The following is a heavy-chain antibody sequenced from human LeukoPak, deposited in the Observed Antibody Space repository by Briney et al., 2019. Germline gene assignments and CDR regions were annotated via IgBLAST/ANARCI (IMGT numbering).Heavy chain of an antibody. D-gene: IGHD6-19*01. Sequence: PGRSLRLSCAGSGFTFSSYAMSWVRQAPGKGLEWVSTLSGIGGSTYCADSVKGRFTISRDNSKNTLYLQMNSLRAEDTAVYYCANTKSSGLAWGQGTLVTVSS. CDR2: LSGIGGST. CDR1: GFTFSSYA. CDR3: ANTKSSGLA. J-gene: IGHJ5*02. V-gene: IGHV3-23*01.